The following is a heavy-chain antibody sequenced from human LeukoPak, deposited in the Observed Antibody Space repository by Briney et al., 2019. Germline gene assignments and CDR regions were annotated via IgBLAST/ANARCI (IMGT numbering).Heavy chain of an antibody. V-gene: IGHV4-39*01. CDR3: ASPRNGGYYE. D-gene: IGHD3-22*01. J-gene: IGHJ4*02. CDR2: LYNSGSN. Sequence: PSETLSLTCTVPGGSITSSSYYWGSTRQPPGKGLEWIGSLYNSGSNSYNPSLKSRAPISVDTSKNQFSLKLSSVTAADTAVYYCASPRNGGYYEWGQGTLVTVSS. CDR1: GGSITSSSYY.